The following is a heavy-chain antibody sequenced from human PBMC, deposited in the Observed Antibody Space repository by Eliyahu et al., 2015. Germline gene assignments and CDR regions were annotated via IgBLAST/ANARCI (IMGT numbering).Heavy chain of an antibody. CDR1: GFTFXSYX. Sequence: EVQLVESGGGLVQPGGSLRLSCSASGFTFXSYXXHWVRQAPGKGLEYVSAISSNGGSTYYADSVKGRFTISRDNSKNTLYLQMSSLRAEDTAVYYCVKPASDSGYERSSGWYGGDFDYWGQGTLVTVSS. V-gene: IGHV3-64D*06. CDR3: VKPASDSGYERSSGWYGGDFDY. D-gene: IGHD6-19*01. J-gene: IGHJ4*02. CDR2: ISSNGGST.